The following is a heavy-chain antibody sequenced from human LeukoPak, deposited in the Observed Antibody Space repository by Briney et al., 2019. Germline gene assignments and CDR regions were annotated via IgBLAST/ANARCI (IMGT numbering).Heavy chain of an antibody. Sequence: SETLSLTCTVSGGSISSYYWSWIRQPPGKGLEWIGYIYYSGSTNYNPSLKSRVTISVDTSKNQFSLKLSSVTAADTAVYYCARGSSYGSPYYYYYYGMDVWGQGTTVTVSS. CDR1: GGSISSYY. J-gene: IGHJ6*02. D-gene: IGHD5-18*01. CDR2: IYYSGST. CDR3: ARGSSYGSPYYYYYYGMDV. V-gene: IGHV4-59*08.